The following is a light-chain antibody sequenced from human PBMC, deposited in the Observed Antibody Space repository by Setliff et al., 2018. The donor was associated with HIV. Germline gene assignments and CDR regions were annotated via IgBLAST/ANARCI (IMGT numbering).Light chain of an antibody. CDR3: SSYTSSTPLYV. V-gene: IGLV2-14*01. J-gene: IGLJ1*01. CDR2: DVS. CDR1: SSDVGGYNY. Sequence: QSVLTQPASVSGSPGQSITISCTGTSSDVGGYNYVSRYQQHPGKAPKLMIYDVSKRPSGVSNRFSGSKSGNTASLTISGLQAEDEADYYCSSYTSSTPLYVFGTGTKVTVL.